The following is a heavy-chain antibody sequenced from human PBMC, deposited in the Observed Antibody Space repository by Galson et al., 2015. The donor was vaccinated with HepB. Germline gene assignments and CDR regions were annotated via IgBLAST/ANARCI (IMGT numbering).Heavy chain of an antibody. J-gene: IGHJ6*02. CDR2: ISSSSSYI. D-gene: IGHD2-2*01. Sequence: SLRLSCAASGFTFSSYSMNWVRQAPGKGLEWVSSISSSSSYIYYADSVKGRFTISRDNAKNSLYLQMNSLRAEDTAVYYCAREKDGPHCSSTSCYPPDGYGMDVWGQGTTVTVSS. CDR1: GFTFSSYS. V-gene: IGHV3-21*01. CDR3: AREKDGPHCSSTSCYPPDGYGMDV.